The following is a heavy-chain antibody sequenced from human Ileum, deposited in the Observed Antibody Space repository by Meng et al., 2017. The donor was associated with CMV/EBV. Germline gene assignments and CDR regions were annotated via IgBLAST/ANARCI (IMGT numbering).Heavy chain of an antibody. CDR3: ATEDWNADY. CDR2: INDAGGNT. Sequence: RRSCAASGLSFSRYGMNWVRQAPGKGLEWVAFINDAGGNTDYGDSVRGRFSVSRDNSNNMLFLQMNGLRDEDTAMYYCATEDWNADYWGRGTLVTVSS. J-gene: IGHJ4*02. D-gene: IGHD1-1*01. CDR1: GLSFSRYG. V-gene: IGHV3-23*01.